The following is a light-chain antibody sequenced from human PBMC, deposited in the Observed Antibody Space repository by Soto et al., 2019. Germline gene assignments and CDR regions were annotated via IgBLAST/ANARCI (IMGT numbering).Light chain of an antibody. CDR3: QQYYSYPLT. J-gene: IGKJ1*01. CDR1: QSISNW. V-gene: IGKV1-5*01. Sequence: DIHMTQSPSTLPASVGDRVTITCRASQSISNWLAWYQQKPGKAPNLLIYAASTFQSGVPSSFSGSGSGTDFTLTISCLQSEDFATYYCQQYYSYPLTFGQGTKVDIK. CDR2: AAS.